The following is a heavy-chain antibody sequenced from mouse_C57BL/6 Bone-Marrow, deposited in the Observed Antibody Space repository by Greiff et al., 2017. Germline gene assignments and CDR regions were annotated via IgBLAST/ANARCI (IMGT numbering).Heavy chain of an antibody. Sequence: VQLQQSGPGLVKPSQSLSLTCSVTGYSITSGYYWNWIRQFPGNKLEWMGYISYDGSNNYNPSLKNRISITRDPSKNQFFLKLNSVTTEDTATYYCAREDDYDDYFDYWGQGTTLTVSS. CDR3: AREDDYDDYFDY. CDR2: ISYDGSN. D-gene: IGHD2-4*01. CDR1: GYSITSGYY. J-gene: IGHJ2*01. V-gene: IGHV3-6*01.